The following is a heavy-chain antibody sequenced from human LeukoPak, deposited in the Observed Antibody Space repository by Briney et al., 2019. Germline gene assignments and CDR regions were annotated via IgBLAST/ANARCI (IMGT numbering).Heavy chain of an antibody. J-gene: IGHJ4*02. CDR2: ITDSSSSR. D-gene: IGHD1-26*01. CDR3: ARDFSSGSYYGDYFFDY. Sequence: GGSLRLSSAASGFTFSSYTMNWVRQAPGKGLEWVSSITDSSSSRYYADSVKGRFTISRDNAKNSLYLQMNSLRAEDTAVYYCARDFSSGSYYGDYFFDYWGQGTLVTVSS. CDR1: GFTFSSYT. V-gene: IGHV3-21*01.